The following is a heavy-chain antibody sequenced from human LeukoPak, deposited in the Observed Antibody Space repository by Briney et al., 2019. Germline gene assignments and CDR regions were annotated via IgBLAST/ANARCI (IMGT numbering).Heavy chain of an antibody. V-gene: IGHV4-39*01. Sequence: SETLSLTCTVSGGSISSALNHWGWIRQPPGKNLEWLGSVYYTGSTHNNPSLKSRVTISVDTSKNQFSLNLSSVTAADTAVYYCARQEIGLRSFDPWGQGTLVTVSS. CDR3: ARQEIGLRSFDP. D-gene: IGHD3/OR15-3a*01. J-gene: IGHJ5*02. CDR2: VYYTGST. CDR1: GGSISSALNH.